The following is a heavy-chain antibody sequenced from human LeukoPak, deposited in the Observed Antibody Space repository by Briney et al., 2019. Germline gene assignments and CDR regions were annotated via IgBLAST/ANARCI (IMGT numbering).Heavy chain of an antibody. CDR1: GFTFSSFA. Sequence: GRSLRLSCAASGFTFSSFAMHWVRQAPGKGLEWVAIISYGGRKKYYADSVKGRFTISRDNSKNTLYLQMDSLRGEDTAVYYCAREQYNSLYFDYWGQGTLVTVSS. D-gene: IGHD1-14*01. CDR3: AREQYNSLYFDY. CDR2: ISYGGRKK. J-gene: IGHJ4*02. V-gene: IGHV3-30*04.